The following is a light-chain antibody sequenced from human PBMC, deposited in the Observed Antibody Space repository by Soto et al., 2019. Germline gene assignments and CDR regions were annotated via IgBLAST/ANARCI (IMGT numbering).Light chain of an antibody. CDR3: QQYNNWPPIT. CDR1: QSVDSN. V-gene: IGKV3D-15*01. J-gene: IGKJ5*01. CDR2: GAS. Sequence: EIVLTPSPGTLSLSPVEGATLSCRASQSVDSNYLAWYQQKPGQAPRLLIYGASTRATGIPARFSGSGSGTEFTLSISSLQSEDSAVYYCQQYNNWPPITFGQGTRLEIK.